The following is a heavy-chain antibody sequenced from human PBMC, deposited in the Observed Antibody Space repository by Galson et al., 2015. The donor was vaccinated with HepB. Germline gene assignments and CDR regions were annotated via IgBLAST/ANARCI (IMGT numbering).Heavy chain of an antibody. V-gene: IGHV4-34*01. D-gene: IGHD3-10*01. Sequence: LSLTCAVYGGSFSGYYWTWIRQPPGKRLEWIGEINHTGNTNYNPSLKSRITVSLDMSKNQFSLKLTSVTAADTAVYYCARGRTFYYDSGNYGRNWYFDLWGRGTLVTVSS. CDR3: ARGRTFYYDSGNYGRNWYFDL. CDR1: GGSFSGYY. CDR2: INHTGNT. J-gene: IGHJ2*01.